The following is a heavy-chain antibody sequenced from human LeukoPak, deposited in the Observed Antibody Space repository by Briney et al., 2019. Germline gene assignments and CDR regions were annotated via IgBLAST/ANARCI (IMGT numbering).Heavy chain of an antibody. V-gene: IGHV4-61*02. D-gene: IGHD3-16*01. Sequence: SETLSLTCTVSGGSISSGSYYWSWIRQPAGKGLEWIGRIYTSGSTNYNPSLKSRVTISVDMSKNQFSLKLSSVTAADTAVYYCARHLGAQSLIAFDIWGQGTMVTVSS. CDR1: GGSISSGSYY. CDR2: IYTSGST. CDR3: ARHLGAQSLIAFDI. J-gene: IGHJ3*02.